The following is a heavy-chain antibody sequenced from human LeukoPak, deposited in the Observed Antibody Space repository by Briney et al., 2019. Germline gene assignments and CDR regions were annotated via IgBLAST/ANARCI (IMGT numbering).Heavy chain of an antibody. Sequence: ASVKVSCKASGYTFTGYYMHWVRQAPGQGLEWMGWINPNSGGTNYAQKFQARVTMTRDTSISTAYMELSRLRSDDTAVYYCARVMGATADAFDIWGQGTMVTVSS. CDR2: INPNSGGT. D-gene: IGHD1-26*01. V-gene: IGHV1-2*02. CDR1: GYTFTGYY. CDR3: ARVMGATADAFDI. J-gene: IGHJ3*02.